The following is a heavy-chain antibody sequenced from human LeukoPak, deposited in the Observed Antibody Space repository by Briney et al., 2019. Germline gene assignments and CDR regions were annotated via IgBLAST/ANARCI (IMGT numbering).Heavy chain of an antibody. CDR3: ARDRRVEYYYDSSGLYYFDY. CDR2: INSDGSST. Sequence: GGSLRLSCAASGCTFSSYWMHWVRQAPGKGLVWVSRINSDGSSTGYADSVKGRFTISRDNAKNTLYLQMNSLRAEDTAVYYCARDRRVEYYYDSSGLYYFDYWGQGTLVTVSS. CDR1: GCTFSSYW. V-gene: IGHV3-74*01. D-gene: IGHD3-22*01. J-gene: IGHJ4*02.